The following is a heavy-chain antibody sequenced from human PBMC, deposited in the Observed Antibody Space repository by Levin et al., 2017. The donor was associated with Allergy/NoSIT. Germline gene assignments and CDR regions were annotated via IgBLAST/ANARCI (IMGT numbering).Heavy chain of an antibody. V-gene: IGHV4-61*02. CDR2: IYTSGST. Sequence: SETLSLTCTVSGGSISSGTYYWTWIRQPAGKGLEWIGRIYTSGSTNYSPSLKSRATISPDTSKNQVSLRLTFVTAADPAMYYCARESGYAARLDYWGQGTLVTVSS. J-gene: IGHJ4*02. CDR3: ARESGYAARLDY. CDR1: GGSISSGTYY. D-gene: IGHD3-16*01.